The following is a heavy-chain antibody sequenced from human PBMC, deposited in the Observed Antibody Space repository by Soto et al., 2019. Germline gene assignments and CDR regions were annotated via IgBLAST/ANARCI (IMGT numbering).Heavy chain of an antibody. CDR1: GGSISSSSYY. J-gene: IGHJ4*02. CDR3: ARGQPQTFYEATGRSFDF. CDR2: IYYSGST. V-gene: IGHV4-39*01. D-gene: IGHD1-26*01. Sequence: PSETLSLTCTVSGGSISSSSYYWGWIRQPPGKGLEWIGSIYYSGSTYYNPSLKSRVTISVDTSKNQFTLKMSSVTDTDAAVYFCARGQPQTFYEATGRSFDFWGQGTLVTVSS.